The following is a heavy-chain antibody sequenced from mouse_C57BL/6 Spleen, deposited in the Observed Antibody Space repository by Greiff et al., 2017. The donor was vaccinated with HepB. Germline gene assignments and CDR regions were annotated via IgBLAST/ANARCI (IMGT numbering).Heavy chain of an antibody. CDR3: ARVALRSLYFDY. D-gene: IGHD1-1*01. Sequence: EAKLMESGGGLVKPGGSLKLSCAASGFTFSSYAMSWVRQTPEKRLEWVATISDGGSYTYYPDNVKGRFTISRDNAKNNLYLQMSQLKSEDTAMYYCARVALRSLYFDYWGQGTTLTVSS. V-gene: IGHV5-4*03. J-gene: IGHJ2*01. CDR1: GFTFSSYA. CDR2: ISDGGSYT.